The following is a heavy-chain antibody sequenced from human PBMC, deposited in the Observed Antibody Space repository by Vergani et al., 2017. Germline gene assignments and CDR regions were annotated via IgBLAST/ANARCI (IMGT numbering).Heavy chain of an antibody. CDR3: AGGNWNKKGFDY. CDR1: GGSISSYY. CDR2: IYYSGST. Sequence: QVQLQESGPGLVKPSETLSLTCTVSGGSISSYYWSWIRQPPGKGLEWIGYIYYSGSTNYNPSLKSRVTISVDTSKNQFSLKLSFVTAADTAVYYCAGGNWNKKGFDYWGQGTLVTVSS. D-gene: IGHD1/OR15-1a*01. V-gene: IGHV4-59*01. J-gene: IGHJ4*02.